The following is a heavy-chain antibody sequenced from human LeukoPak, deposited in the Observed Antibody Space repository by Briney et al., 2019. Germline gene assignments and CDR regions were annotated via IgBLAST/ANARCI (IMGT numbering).Heavy chain of an antibody. CDR2: ISPILGIA. CDR1: GGTFSSYA. J-gene: IGHJ5*02. CDR3: AREGYSYGFRVPRLDP. D-gene: IGHD5-18*01. V-gene: IGHV1-69*04. Sequence: GASVKVSCKASGGTFSSYAISWVRQAPGQGLEWMGRISPILGIANYAQKFQGRVTITADKSTSTAYMELSSLRSEDTAVYYCAREGYSYGFRVPRLDPWGQGTLVTVSS.